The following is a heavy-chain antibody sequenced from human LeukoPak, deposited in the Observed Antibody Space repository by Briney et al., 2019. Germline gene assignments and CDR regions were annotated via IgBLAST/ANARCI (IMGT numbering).Heavy chain of an antibody. J-gene: IGHJ4*02. CDR2: ISYDGSNK. Sequence: PGRSLRPSCAASGFTFSSYAMHWVRQAPGEGLEWVAVISYDGSNKYYADSVKGRFTISRDNSKNTLYQQMNSLRAEDTAVYYCARGDYDLPFFDYWGQGTLVTVSS. D-gene: IGHD3-22*01. CDR1: GFTFSSYA. CDR3: ARGDYDLPFFDY. V-gene: IGHV3-30-3*01.